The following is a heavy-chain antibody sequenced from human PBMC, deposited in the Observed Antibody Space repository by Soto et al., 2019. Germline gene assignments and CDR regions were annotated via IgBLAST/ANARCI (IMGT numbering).Heavy chain of an antibody. V-gene: IGHV3-23*01. CDR1: GFTFSAYA. CDR3: AEDRPRRTSGYLFDY. J-gene: IGHJ4*02. D-gene: IGHD5-18*01. Sequence: HPGGSLRLSCAASGFTFSAYAMAWVRQAPGKGLEWVSGVSASGLNTDYADPVKGRFYISRDNSKNTVSLHMNSLRAEDTALYYCAEDRPRRTSGYLFDYWGQGTPVTVSS. CDR2: VSASGLNT.